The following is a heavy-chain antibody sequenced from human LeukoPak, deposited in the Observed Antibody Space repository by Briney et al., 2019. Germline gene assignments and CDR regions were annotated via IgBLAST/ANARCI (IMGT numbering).Heavy chain of an antibody. CDR2: TWYDGSNN. CDR3: ARDRYFGSDGFDI. Sequence: GGSLRLSCAASGFTVSSNYMNWVRQAPGKGPEWVTVTWYDGSNNHYADSVKGRFTISRDNSKNTVFLEMNSLRAEDTAVYHCARDRYFGSDGFDIWGPGTMVIVSS. D-gene: IGHD3-10*01. J-gene: IGHJ3*02. V-gene: IGHV3-33*08. CDR1: GFTVSSNY.